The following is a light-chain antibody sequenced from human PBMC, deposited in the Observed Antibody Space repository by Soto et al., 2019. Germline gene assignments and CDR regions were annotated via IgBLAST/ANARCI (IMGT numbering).Light chain of an antibody. J-gene: IGLJ1*01. CDR3: AAWDDSLDGQL. CDR2: SNN. V-gene: IGLV1-44*01. Sequence: QSVLTQPPSASGTPGQRVTISCSGSSSNIGGNTVNWYQQLPGTAPKLLIYSNNQRPSGVPDRFSGSKSGTSASLAISGLLPEDEADYYCAAWDDSLDGQLFGTGTKLTVL. CDR1: SSNIGGNT.